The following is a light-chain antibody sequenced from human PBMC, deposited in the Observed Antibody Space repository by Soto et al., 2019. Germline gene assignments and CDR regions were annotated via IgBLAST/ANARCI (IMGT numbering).Light chain of an antibody. V-gene: IGKV1-39*01. CDR3: QQTYSAPPT. Sequence: DIQMTQSPSSLSASVGDRVTITCQASQDIKNYLNWYQQKSGLAPRLLIYAASSLQSGVPPRFSGSGSGTDFTLTISSLQPEDFATYFCQQTYSAPPTFGQGTKVDIK. J-gene: IGKJ1*01. CDR2: AAS. CDR1: QDIKNY.